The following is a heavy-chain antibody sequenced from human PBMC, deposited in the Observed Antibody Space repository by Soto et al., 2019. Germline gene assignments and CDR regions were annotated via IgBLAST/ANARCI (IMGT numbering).Heavy chain of an antibody. CDR2: ISGSGGST. Sequence: GGSLRLSCAASGFTFSSYAMSWVRQAPGKGLEWVSAISGSGGSTYYADSVKGRFTISRDNSKNTLYLQMNSLRAEDTAVYYCATTTYYDTPRPWNGMDVWGQGTTVTVSS. J-gene: IGHJ6*02. D-gene: IGHD3-22*01. CDR3: ATTTYYDTPRPWNGMDV. V-gene: IGHV3-23*01. CDR1: GFTFSSYA.